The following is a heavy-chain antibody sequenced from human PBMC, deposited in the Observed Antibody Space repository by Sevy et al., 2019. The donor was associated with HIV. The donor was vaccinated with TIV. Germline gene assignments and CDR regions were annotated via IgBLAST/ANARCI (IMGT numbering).Heavy chain of an antibody. D-gene: IGHD6-13*01. Sequence: GGSPRLSCAASGFTFSSYWMHWVRQAPGKGLVWVSRINSDGSSTSYADSVKGRFTISRDNAKNTLYLQMNSLRAEDTAVYYCARDGYIAAAGIWGYWGQGTLVTVSS. V-gene: IGHV3-74*01. J-gene: IGHJ4*02. CDR1: GFTFSSYW. CDR3: ARDGYIAAAGIWGY. CDR2: INSDGSST.